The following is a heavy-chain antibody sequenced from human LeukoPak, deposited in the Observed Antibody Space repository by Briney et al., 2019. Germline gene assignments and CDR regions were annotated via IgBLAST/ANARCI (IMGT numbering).Heavy chain of an antibody. CDR1: GFSFDDYG. V-gene: IGHV3-20*04. CDR3: ANLVVLRGSGSYCTS. Sequence: GGSLTLSCAVSGFSFDDYGISWVRQPPGKGMEWVSVINWNGGSTAYADSVKGRFIISRDNSKNTLYLQMNSLRAEDTAVYYCANLVVLRGSGSYCTSWGQGTLVTVSS. CDR2: INWNGGST. J-gene: IGHJ4*02. D-gene: IGHD3-10*01.